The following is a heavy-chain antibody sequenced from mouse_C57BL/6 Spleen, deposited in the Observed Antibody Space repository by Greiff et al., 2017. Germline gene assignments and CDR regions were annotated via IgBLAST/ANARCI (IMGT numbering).Heavy chain of an antibody. J-gene: IGHJ2*01. CDR2: IYPGSGNT. CDR3: ARSEDSDY. V-gene: IGHV1-76*01. CDR1: GYTFTDYY. Sequence: VQLVESGAELVRPGASVKLSCKASGYTFTDYYINWVKQRPGQGLEWIARIYPGSGNTYYNEKFKGKATLTAEKSSSTAYMQLSSLTSEDSAVYFCARSEDSDYGGQGTTLTVSS.